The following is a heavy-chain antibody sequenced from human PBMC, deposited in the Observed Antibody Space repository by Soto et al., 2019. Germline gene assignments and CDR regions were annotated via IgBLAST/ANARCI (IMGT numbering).Heavy chain of an antibody. CDR2: IYDGGRT. CDR3: ARGPSGDKVDS. J-gene: IGHJ4*02. CDR1: GGSISTVDYW. Sequence: QVQLQESGPGLVKPSQTLSLTCTVSGGSISTVDYWWSWIRHSPDMGLEWIGHIYDGGRTYNNPSRESRVTMSVDTSKSQLSLTLSSVSAADTAVYYCARGPSGDKVDSWGQGTLVTVSS. D-gene: IGHD7-27*01. V-gene: IGHV4-30-4*01.